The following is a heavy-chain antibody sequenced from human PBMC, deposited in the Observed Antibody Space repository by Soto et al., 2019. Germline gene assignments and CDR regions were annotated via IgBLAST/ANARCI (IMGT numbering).Heavy chain of an antibody. V-gene: IGHV3-23*01. CDR3: TKSDGCGGGACYTGTYYYFDV. CDR2: ISESGHHT. Sequence: DVQLLESGGGLVEPGGSLTLSCAASGFPSSTYALNWVRQAPGKGPEWVSTISESGHHTHYADSVKGRFTISRDKSKNTLSLQMNSLRVDDTAIYYCTKSDGCGGGACYTGTYYYFDVWGRGTLVTVSS. D-gene: IGHD2-21*02. J-gene: IGHJ2*01. CDR1: GFPSSTYA.